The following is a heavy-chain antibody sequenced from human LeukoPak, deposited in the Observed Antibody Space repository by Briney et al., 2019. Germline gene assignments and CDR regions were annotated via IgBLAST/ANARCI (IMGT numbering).Heavy chain of an antibody. V-gene: IGHV3-23*01. J-gene: IGHJ4*02. CDR3: AKYEAYDSSGYFYGD. D-gene: IGHD3-22*01. CDR1: GFTFSSYA. CDR2: ISGSGGST. Sequence: GGSLRLSCAASGFTFSSYAMSWVRQAPVKGLEWVSAISGSGGSTYYADSVKGRFTISRDNSKNTLYLQMNSLRAEDTAVYYCAKYEAYDSSGYFYGDWGQGTLVTVSS.